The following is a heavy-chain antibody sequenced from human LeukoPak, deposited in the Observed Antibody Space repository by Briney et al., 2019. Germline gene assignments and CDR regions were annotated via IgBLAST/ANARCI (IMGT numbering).Heavy chain of an antibody. CDR3: AGDKEITGNGRPNWFDP. D-gene: IGHD1-20*01. Sequence: PSETLSLTCAVSGYSISSGYYWGWIRPPPGKGLQWIGSIFQRGYSYYNPSLKSRVTISVDTSRNQFSLKLSSVTAADTAVYYCAGDKEITGNGRPNWFDPWGQGTLVTVSS. V-gene: IGHV4-38-2*01. CDR1: GYSISSGYY. J-gene: IGHJ5*02. CDR2: IFQRGYS.